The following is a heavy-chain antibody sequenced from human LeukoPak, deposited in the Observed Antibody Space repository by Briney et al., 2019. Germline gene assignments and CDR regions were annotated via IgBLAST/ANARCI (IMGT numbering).Heavy chain of an antibody. D-gene: IGHD3-22*01. CDR3: ARAHYDSSGYYYAGRAFDI. V-gene: IGHV3-64*01. Sequence: PGGSLRLSCTASGFTFSSYSMNWVRQAPGKGLEYVSAISSNGGSTYYANSVKGRFTISRDNSKNTLYLQMGSLRAEDMAVYYCARAHYDSSGYYYAGRAFDIWGQGTMVTVSS. CDR1: GFTFSSYS. J-gene: IGHJ3*02. CDR2: ISSNGGST.